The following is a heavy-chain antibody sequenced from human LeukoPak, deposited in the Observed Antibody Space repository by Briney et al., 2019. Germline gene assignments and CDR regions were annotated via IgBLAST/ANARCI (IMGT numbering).Heavy chain of an antibody. D-gene: IGHD1-1*01. CDR3: AKEVHRVSQN. J-gene: IGHJ1*01. V-gene: IGHV1-2*02. CDR1: GYIFTGYY. CDR2: INPNTGGA. Sequence: ASVKVSCKASGYIFTGYYIHWVRQATGQRLEWMGWINPNTGGANYAQKFQGRVTMTRDTSISTAYMELSGLTSDDTGMYYCAKEVHRVSQNWGQGTLVTVSS.